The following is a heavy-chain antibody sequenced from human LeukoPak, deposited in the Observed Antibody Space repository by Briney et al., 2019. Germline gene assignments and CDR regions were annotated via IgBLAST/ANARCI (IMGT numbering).Heavy chain of an antibody. J-gene: IGHJ6*03. Sequence: GGSLRLSCAASEFTFNNYAMHWVRQAPGKGLEWVALISYDGSNKYYADSVKGRFTISRDNSKNTLYLQMNSLRAEDTAVYYCAKDYDYYYYYMDVRGKGTTVTVSS. V-gene: IGHV3-30*18. CDR3: AKDYDYYYYYMDV. CDR2: ISYDGSNK. CDR1: EFTFNNYA. D-gene: IGHD3-16*01.